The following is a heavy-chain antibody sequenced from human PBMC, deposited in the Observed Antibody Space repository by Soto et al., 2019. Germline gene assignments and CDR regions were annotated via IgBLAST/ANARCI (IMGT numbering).Heavy chain of an antibody. CDR1: GFTFSNAW. D-gene: IGHD7-27*01. CDR2: IKSKTDGGTT. J-gene: IGHJ3*02. Sequence: GGSLRLSCAASGFTFSNAWMSWVRQAPGKGLEWVGRIKSKTDGGTTDYAAPVKGRFTISRDDSKNTLYLQMNSLKTEDTAVYYCTTGDRRGLGIVPSRDAFDIWGQGTMVTVSS. CDR3: TTGDRRGLGIVPSRDAFDI. V-gene: IGHV3-15*01.